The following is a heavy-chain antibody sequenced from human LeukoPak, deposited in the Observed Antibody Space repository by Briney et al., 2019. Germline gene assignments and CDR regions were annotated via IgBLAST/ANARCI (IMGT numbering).Heavy chain of an antibody. J-gene: IGHJ4*02. CDR1: GDSVSSNSAA. Sequence: SQTLSLTCAISGDSVSSNSAAWNWIRQSPSRGLEWLGRTYYRSKWYNDYAVSVKSRITINPDTSKNQFSLQLNSVTPEDTAVYYCARNPITIFGVVIIGYFGYWGQGTLVTVSS. V-gene: IGHV6-1*01. CDR2: TYYRSKWYN. D-gene: IGHD3-3*01. CDR3: ARNPITIFGVVIIGYFGY.